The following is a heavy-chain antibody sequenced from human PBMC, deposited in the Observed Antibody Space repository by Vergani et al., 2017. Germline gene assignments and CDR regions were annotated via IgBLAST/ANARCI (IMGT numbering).Heavy chain of an antibody. D-gene: IGHD2-15*01. CDR2: VNFVTGAA. Sequence: QVQLVQSGAAVKKPGASAKVSCTASGYIFKNYYMHWLRLAPGQGFQWMGVVNFVTGAATSPQKFEGRITMTRDTSTATFYMDLSSLKYEDTAIYYYARSLWYCTSGSCRPYFFDLWGQGTLVTVSS. J-gene: IGHJ4*02. CDR3: ARSLWYCTSGSCRPYFFDL. CDR1: GYIFKNYY. V-gene: IGHV1-46*02.